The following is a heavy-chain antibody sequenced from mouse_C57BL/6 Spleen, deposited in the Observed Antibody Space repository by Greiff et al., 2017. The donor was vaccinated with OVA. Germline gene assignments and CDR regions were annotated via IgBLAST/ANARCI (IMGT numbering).Heavy chain of an antibody. D-gene: IGHD1-1*01. CDR1: GFTFRDYY. CDR2: INYDGSST. V-gene: IGHV5-16*01. Sequence: EVQVVESEGGLVQPGSSMKLSCTASGFTFRDYYMAWVRQVPEKGLEWVANINYDGSSTYYLDSLKSRFIISRDNAKNILYLQMSSLKSEDTATYYCARDYYGLLDYWGQGTTLTVSS. CDR3: ARDYYGLLDY. J-gene: IGHJ2*01.